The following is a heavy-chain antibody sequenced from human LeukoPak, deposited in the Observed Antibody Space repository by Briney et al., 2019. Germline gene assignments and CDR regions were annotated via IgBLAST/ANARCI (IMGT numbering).Heavy chain of an antibody. CDR3: ARIDSTGYLDAFDL. CDR1: GVKFRSYS. V-gene: IGHV3-21*01. CDR2: ISTVNYI. Sequence: GGSLRLSCAVSGVKFRSYSMKWVRQAPGKGLVGVSSISTVNYILYGDSVKGRFTISRDNAKNSLYLQMSSLRAEDTAVYYCARIDSTGYLDAFDLWGQGTMVTVSS. D-gene: IGHD3-22*01. J-gene: IGHJ3*01.